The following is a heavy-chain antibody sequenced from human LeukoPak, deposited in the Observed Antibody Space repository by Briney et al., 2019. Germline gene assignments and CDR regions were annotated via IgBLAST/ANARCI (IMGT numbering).Heavy chain of an antibody. V-gene: IGHV3-23*01. CDR3: AIILGYCSSTSCYAGGFDP. Sequence: GGSLRLSCAASGCTFSSYGMSWVRQAPGKGLEWVSAISGSGGSTYYADSVKGRFTISRDNSKNTLYLQMNSLRAEDTAVYYCAIILGYCSSTSCYAGGFDPWGQGTLVTVSS. CDR2: ISGSGGST. CDR1: GCTFSSYG. D-gene: IGHD2-2*01. J-gene: IGHJ5*02.